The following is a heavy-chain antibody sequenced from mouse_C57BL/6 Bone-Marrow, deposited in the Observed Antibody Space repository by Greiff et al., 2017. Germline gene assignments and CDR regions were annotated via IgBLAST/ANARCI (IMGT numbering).Heavy chain of an antibody. CDR1: GFTFSDYY. J-gene: IGHJ4*01. CDR2: INYDGSST. Sequence: EVKLMESEGGLVQPGSSMKLSCTASGFTFSDYYMAWVRQVPEKGLEWVANINYDGSSTYYLDSLKSRFIISRDNAKNILYLQMSSLKSEDTATYYCARVPIYYGNYYAMDYWGQGTSVTVSS. V-gene: IGHV5-16*01. D-gene: IGHD2-1*01. CDR3: ARVPIYYGNYYAMDY.